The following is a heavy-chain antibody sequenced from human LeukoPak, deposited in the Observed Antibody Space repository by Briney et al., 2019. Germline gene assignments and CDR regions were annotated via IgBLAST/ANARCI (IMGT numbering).Heavy chain of an antibody. CDR1: GGTFSSYA. Sequence: SVKVSCKASGGTFSSYAISWVRQAPGQGLEWMGGIIPIFGTANYAQKFQGRVTITAEESTSTAYMELSSLRSEDTAVYYCARDSGSYSTPFDYWGQGTLVIVSS. D-gene: IGHD1-26*01. V-gene: IGHV1-69*13. CDR2: IIPIFGTA. CDR3: ARDSGSYSTPFDY. J-gene: IGHJ4*02.